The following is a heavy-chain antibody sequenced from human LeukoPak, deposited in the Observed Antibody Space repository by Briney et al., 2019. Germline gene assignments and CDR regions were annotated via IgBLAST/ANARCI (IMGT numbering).Heavy chain of an antibody. J-gene: IGHJ4*02. CDR3: AREEAFCGGDCYPPFDY. D-gene: IGHD2-21*02. Sequence: ASVKVSCKASGYTLTNYYMYWVRQAPGQGLEWMGVINPSGGTTNYAQNFQGRVTMTRDTSTSTVYMELSSLRSEDTAVCYCAREEAFCGGDCYPPFDYWGQGTLVTVSS. CDR2: INPSGGTT. V-gene: IGHV1-46*01. CDR1: GYTLTNYY.